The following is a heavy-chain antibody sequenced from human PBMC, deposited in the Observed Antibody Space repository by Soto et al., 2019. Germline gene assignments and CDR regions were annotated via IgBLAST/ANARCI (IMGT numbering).Heavy chain of an antibody. CDR3: ARDLRTGTYLDY. CDR2: IWFDGSTE. D-gene: IGHD1-1*01. CDR1: GFTFMAYG. V-gene: IGHV3-33*01. Sequence: QVQLVESGGGVVQPGRSLRLSCVASGFTFMAYGMHSVRQAPGKGLEWVAVIWFDGSTEYYAESMRGRFTISRDNSKNTLYLQMNSLRVEDTGTYYCARDLRTGTYLDYWGQGTLVTVSS. J-gene: IGHJ4*02.